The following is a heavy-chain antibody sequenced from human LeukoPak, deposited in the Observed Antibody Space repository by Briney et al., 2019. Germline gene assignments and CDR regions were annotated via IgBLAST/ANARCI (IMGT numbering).Heavy chain of an antibody. CDR1: GFTFSSYA. CDR2: IPYDGSNK. CDR3: ARAHSSSWYGGYYYYYYMDV. V-gene: IGHV3-30*04. Sequence: GGSLRLSCAASGFTFSSYAMHWVRQAPGKGLEWVALIPYDGSNKYYADSVKGRFTVSRDNSKNTLYLQMNSLRAEDTAVYYCARAHSSSWYGGYYYYYYMDVWGKGTTVTVSS. D-gene: IGHD6-13*01. J-gene: IGHJ6*03.